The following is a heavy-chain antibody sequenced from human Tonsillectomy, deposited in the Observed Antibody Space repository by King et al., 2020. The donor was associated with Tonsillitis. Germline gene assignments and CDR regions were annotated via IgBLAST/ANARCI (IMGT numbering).Heavy chain of an antibody. V-gene: IGHV3-30*18. D-gene: IGHD3-22*01. Sequence: QLVQSGGGVVQPGRSLRLSCAASGFTFSSYGMHWVRQAPGKGLEWVAVISYDGSNKYYADSVKGRFTISRDNSKNTLYLQMNSLRAEDTAVYYCAKDVLSEGYYDSSGYYRNSYYYGLDLWGQGTTVTVSS. J-gene: IGHJ6*02. CDR2: ISYDGSNK. CDR3: AKDVLSEGYYDSSGYYRNSYYYGLDL. CDR1: GFTFSSYG.